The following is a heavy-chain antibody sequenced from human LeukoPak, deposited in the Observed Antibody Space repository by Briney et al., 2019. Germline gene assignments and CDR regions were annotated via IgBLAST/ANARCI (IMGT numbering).Heavy chain of an antibody. Sequence: ASVKVSCKASGYTFTGYYLHWVRQAPGQGLEWMGRIHPNSGATNSAQKFQGRVTMTRDTSTSTVHMELSGLRSEDTAVYYCARDQEAFDYWGRGTLVTVSS. CDR2: IHPNSGAT. CDR3: ARDQEAFDY. CDR1: GYTFTGYY. V-gene: IGHV1-2*06. J-gene: IGHJ4*02.